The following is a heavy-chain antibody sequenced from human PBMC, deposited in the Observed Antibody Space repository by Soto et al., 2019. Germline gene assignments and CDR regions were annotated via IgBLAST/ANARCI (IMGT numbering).Heavy chain of an antibody. Sequence: GGSLRLSCAVSGFTFSSDWMHWVRQAPGKGLVWVSRINSDGSSYIYYADSVKGRFTISRDNAKNSLYLQMNSLRAEDTAVYYCARDQPGYSYGYGLGYWGQGTLVTVSS. V-gene: IGHV3-74*01. CDR1: GFTFSSDW. CDR2: INSDGSSYI. J-gene: IGHJ4*02. D-gene: IGHD5-18*01. CDR3: ARDQPGYSYGYGLGY.